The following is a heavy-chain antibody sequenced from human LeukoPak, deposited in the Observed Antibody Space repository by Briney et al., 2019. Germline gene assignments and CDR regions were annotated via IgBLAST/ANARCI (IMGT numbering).Heavy chain of an antibody. D-gene: IGHD3-10*01. V-gene: IGHV4-30-2*01. CDR3: AKSRGDY. CDR1: GGSISSGGYS. CDR2: IYHSGST. Sequence: PSETLSLTCTVSGGSISSGGYSWSWIRQPPGKGLEWIGYIYHSGSTYYSPSLKSRVTISVDRSKNQFSLKLSSVTAADTAVYYCAKSRGDYWGQGTLVTVSS. J-gene: IGHJ4*02.